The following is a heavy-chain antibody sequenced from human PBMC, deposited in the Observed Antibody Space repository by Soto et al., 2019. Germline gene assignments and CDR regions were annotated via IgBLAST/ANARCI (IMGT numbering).Heavy chain of an antibody. Sequence: SETLSLTCTVSGGSISSSSYYWGWIRQPPGKGLEWIGSIYYSGSTYYNPSLKSRVTISVDTSKNQFSLKLSSVTAADTAVYYCARDLYSSWFDPWGQGTLVTVYS. D-gene: IGHD2-8*01. CDR2: IYYSGST. V-gene: IGHV4-39*02. CDR3: ARDLYSSWFDP. CDR1: GGSISSSSYY. J-gene: IGHJ5*02.